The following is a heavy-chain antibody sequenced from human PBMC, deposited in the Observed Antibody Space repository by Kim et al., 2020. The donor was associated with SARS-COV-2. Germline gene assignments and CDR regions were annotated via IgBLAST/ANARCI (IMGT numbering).Heavy chain of an antibody. CDR2: IYYSRST. D-gene: IGHD3-22*01. CDR1: GGSISSSSYY. CDR3: ARPSGPSYYDPDAFDV. V-gene: IGHV4-39*01. J-gene: IGHJ3*01. Sequence: SETLSLTCTVSGGSISSSSYYWGWNRQRPGQGLEGIGSIYYSRSTYSNPSLKSRVTIYVDTSKNQFSLKLSSVTAADTSVYYCARPSGPSYYDPDAFDVWGQGTMVTVSS.